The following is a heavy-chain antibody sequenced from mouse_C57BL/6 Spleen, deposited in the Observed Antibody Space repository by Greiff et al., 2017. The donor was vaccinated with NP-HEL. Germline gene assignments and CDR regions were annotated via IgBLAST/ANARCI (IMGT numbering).Heavy chain of an antibody. Sequence: ESGPGLVKPSQSLSLTCSVTGYSITSGYYWNWIRQFPGNKLEWMGYISYDGSNNYNPSLKNRISITRDTSKNQFFLKLNSVTTEDTATYYCARELSTVVATGYFDVWGTGTTVTVSS. CDR1: GYSITSGYY. CDR3: ARELSTVVATGYFDV. CDR2: ISYDGSN. D-gene: IGHD1-1*01. V-gene: IGHV3-6*01. J-gene: IGHJ1*03.